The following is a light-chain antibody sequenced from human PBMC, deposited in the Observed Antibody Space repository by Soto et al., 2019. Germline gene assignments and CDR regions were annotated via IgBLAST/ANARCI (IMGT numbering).Light chain of an antibody. Sequence: EIVLTQSPGTLSLSPGERATLSCRASQSLSSTYLAWYQQKPGQAPRLLIFATSNRATGIPDRFSGSGSGTDFTLTISRLEAEDFAVYYCQEYGSSPLYAFGQGTKLEIK. CDR2: ATS. CDR3: QEYGSSPLYA. V-gene: IGKV3-20*01. J-gene: IGKJ2*01. CDR1: QSLSSTY.